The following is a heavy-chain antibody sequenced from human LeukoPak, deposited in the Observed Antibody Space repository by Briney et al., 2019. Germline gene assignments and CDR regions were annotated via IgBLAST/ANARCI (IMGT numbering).Heavy chain of an antibody. CDR2: IKQDGSEK. CDR1: EFIFSGYW. D-gene: IGHD6-13*01. CDR3: ARDGFVGAADY. Sequence: GGSLRLSCAASEFIFSGYWMNWVRQAPGKGLEWVANIKQDGSEKQYVDSVRGRFTISRDNAKNSLYLQMNSLRVEDTAVYYCARDGFVGAADYWGQGTLVTVCS. J-gene: IGHJ4*02. V-gene: IGHV3-7*01.